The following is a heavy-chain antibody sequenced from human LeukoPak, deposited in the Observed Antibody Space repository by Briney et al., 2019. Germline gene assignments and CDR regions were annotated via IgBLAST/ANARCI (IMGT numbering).Heavy chain of an antibody. J-gene: IGHJ5*02. CDR3: AKGAAAGKVDWFDP. V-gene: IGHV3-23*01. CDR1: EFTFSNFA. CDR2: ITGYGAT. Sequence: GGSLRLSCAASEFTFSNFAMMWVRQAPGTGLQWVSTITGYGATFYADSVRGRFTIFRDTSMNTLFLQMNSLGAEDTAVYYCAKGAAAGKVDWFDPWGQGTLVTVSS. D-gene: IGHD6-13*01.